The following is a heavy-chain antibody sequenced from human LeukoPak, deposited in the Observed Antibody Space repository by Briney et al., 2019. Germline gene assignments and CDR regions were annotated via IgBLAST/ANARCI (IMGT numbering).Heavy chain of an antibody. CDR1: GFTVSSNY. Sequence: TGGSLRLSCAASGFTVSSNYMSWVRQAPGKGLEWVSVIYSGGSTYYADSAKGRFTISRDNPKNTLYLQMNSLRAEDTAVYYCAKIITAYDYWGQGTLVTVSS. D-gene: IGHD3-10*01. CDR3: AKIITAYDY. CDR2: IYSGGST. V-gene: IGHV3-53*01. J-gene: IGHJ4*02.